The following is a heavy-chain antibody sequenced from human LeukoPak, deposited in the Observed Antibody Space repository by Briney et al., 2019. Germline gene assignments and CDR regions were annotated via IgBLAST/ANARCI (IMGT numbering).Heavy chain of an antibody. CDR2: INHSGST. CDR1: GGSFSGYY. D-gene: IGHD3-16*01. V-gene: IGHV4-34*01. Sequence: SETLSLTFAVYGGSFSGYYWSWIRQPPGKGLEWIGGINHSGSTNYNPSLKSRVTISVDTSKNQFSLKLSSVTAADTAVYYCARQEPNNYVSSGWFHPWGQGTLVPVSS. CDR3: ARQEPNNYVSSGWFHP. J-gene: IGHJ5*02.